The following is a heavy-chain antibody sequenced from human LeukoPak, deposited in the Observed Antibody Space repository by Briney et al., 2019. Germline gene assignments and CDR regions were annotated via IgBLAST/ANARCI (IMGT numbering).Heavy chain of an antibody. V-gene: IGHV4-38-2*02. J-gene: IGHJ6*03. CDR1: GGPISSYY. Sequence: SETLSLTCSVSGGPISSYYWSWIRQPPGKGLEWIGSIYHSGSTYYNPSLKSRVTISVDTSKNQFSLKLSSVTAADTAVYYCARGGKGPVSYYYYMDVWGKGTTVTVSS. CDR3: ARGGKGPVSYYYYMDV. CDR2: IYHSGST. D-gene: IGHD1-14*01.